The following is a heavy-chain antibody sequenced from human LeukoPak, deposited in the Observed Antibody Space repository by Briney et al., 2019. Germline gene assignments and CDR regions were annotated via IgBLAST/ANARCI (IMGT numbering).Heavy chain of an antibody. Sequence: SETLSLTCTVSGGSISSYYWSWIRQPPGKGLEWIGYIYYSGSTNYNPSLKSRVTISVDTSKNQFSLKLSSVAAADTAVYYCARDNWNYGSSMDVWGQGTTVTVSS. CDR3: ARDNWNYGSSMDV. CDR2: IYYSGST. J-gene: IGHJ6*02. D-gene: IGHD1-7*01. CDR1: GGSISSYY. V-gene: IGHV4-59*01.